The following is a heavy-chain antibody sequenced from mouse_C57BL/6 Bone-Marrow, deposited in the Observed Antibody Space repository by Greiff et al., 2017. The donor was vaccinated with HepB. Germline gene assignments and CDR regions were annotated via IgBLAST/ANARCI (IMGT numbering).Heavy chain of an antibody. D-gene: IGHD1-1*01. CDR1: GFTFSSYA. CDR3: TREFDYYGSRWYFDV. J-gene: IGHJ1*03. CDR2: ISSGGDYI. Sequence: EVMLVESGEGLVKPGGSLKLSCAASGFTFSSYAMSWVRQTPEKRLEWVAYISSGGDYIYYADTVKGRFTISRDNARNTLYLQMSSLKSEDTAMYYGTREFDYYGSRWYFDVWGTGTTVTVSS. V-gene: IGHV5-9-1*02.